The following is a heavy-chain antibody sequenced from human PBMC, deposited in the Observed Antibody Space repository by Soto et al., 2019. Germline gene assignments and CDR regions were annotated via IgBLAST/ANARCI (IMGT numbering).Heavy chain of an antibody. CDR2: IDWDDDK. CDR3: ARMPRYYDFWSGYPQYYYYYYGMDV. J-gene: IGHJ6*02. V-gene: IGHV2-70*01. D-gene: IGHD3-3*01. CDR1: GFSLSTSGMC. Sequence: GSGPTLVNPTQTLTLTCTFSGFSLSTSGMCVSWIRQPPGKALEWLALIDWDDDKYYSTSLKTRLTISKDTSKNQVVLTMTNMDPVDTATYYCARMPRYYDFWSGYPQYYYYYYGMDVWGQATTVTVSS.